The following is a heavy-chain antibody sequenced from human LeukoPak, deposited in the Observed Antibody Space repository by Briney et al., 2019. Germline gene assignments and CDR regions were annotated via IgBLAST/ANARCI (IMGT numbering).Heavy chain of an antibody. J-gene: IGHJ4*02. Sequence: PGGSLRLSCAASGFTFSSHAMNWVRQAPGKGLEWVSTISGSGGSTYYADSVKGRFTISRDNSKNTLYLQMNSLRAEDTAVYYCAKDLSSSSPPFDYWGQGTLVTVSS. D-gene: IGHD6-6*01. CDR3: AKDLSSSSPPFDY. V-gene: IGHV3-23*01. CDR1: GFTFSSHA. CDR2: ISGSGGST.